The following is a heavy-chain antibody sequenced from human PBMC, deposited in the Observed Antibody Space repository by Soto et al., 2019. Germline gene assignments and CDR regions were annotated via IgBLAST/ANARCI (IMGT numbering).Heavy chain of an antibody. CDR3: AILTPITGVY. D-gene: IGHD5-12*01. V-gene: IGHV1-2*02. CDR1: GYTFTGDY. CDR2: INPNSGGT. Sequence: ASVKVSCKASGYTFTGDYMHWVRQAPGQGLEWMGWINPNSGGTNYAQKFQGRVTITADRSTTTAYMELISLRSDDTAVYYCAILTPITGVYWGQGAQVTVSS. J-gene: IGHJ4*02.